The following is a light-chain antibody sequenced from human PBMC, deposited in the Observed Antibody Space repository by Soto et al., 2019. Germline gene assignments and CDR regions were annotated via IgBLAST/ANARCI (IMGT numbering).Light chain of an antibody. CDR2: GAS. Sequence: DIVMTQSPDSLAVSLGERATINCKSSQSVLYSSNNKNYLAWYQQKPGQAPRLLIYGASNRATGIPDRFTGSGSGTDFTLTITRLEPEDFAVYYCQQFGSSLPITFGQGTRLEIK. J-gene: IGKJ5*01. V-gene: IGKV4-1*01. CDR1: QSVLYSSNNKNY. CDR3: QQFGSSLPIT.